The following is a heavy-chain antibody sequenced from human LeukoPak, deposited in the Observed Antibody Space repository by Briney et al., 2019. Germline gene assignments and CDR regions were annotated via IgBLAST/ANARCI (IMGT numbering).Heavy chain of an antibody. CDR1: GFTSRSYA. CDR2: ISGSGGST. Sequence: GGSLRLSCAASGFTSRSYAMSWVRQAPGKGLEWVSAISGSGGSTYYADSVKGRFTISRDNSKNTLYLQMNSLRAEDTAVYYCVKDSWDYCSGGSCYSPLSDYWGQGTLVTVSS. J-gene: IGHJ4*02. D-gene: IGHD2-15*01. CDR3: VKDSWDYCSGGSCYSPLSDY. V-gene: IGHV3-23*01.